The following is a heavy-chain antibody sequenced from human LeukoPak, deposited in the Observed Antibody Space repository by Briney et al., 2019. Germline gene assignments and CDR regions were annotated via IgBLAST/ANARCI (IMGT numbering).Heavy chain of an antibody. D-gene: IGHD3-16*01. J-gene: IGHJ4*02. CDR1: GGTFSSYA. CDR3: ARDLVGADY. V-gene: IGHV1-46*01. CDR2: INPSGGST. Sequence: ASVKVSCKASGGTFSSYAISWVRQAPGQGLEWMGIINPSGGSTSYAQKFQGRVTMTRDTSTSTVYMELSSLRSEDTAVYYCARDLVGADYWGQGTLVTVSS.